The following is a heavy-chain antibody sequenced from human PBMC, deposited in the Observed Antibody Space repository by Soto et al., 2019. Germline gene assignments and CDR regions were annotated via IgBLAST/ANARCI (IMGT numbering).Heavy chain of an antibody. Sequence: GESLKISRKGFGYSFTRYRIHWVRQMPGKGLEWMGRIDPSDSYTNYSPSFQGHVTIPTDKSISTAYLQWSSLRASDTAMYYCARQHGMDVWGQGTTVTVSS. J-gene: IGHJ6*02. CDR1: GYSFTRYR. V-gene: IGHV5-10-1*01. CDR2: IDPSDSYT. CDR3: ARQHGMDV.